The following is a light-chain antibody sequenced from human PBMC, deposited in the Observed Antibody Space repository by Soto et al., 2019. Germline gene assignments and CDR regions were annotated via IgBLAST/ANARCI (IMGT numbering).Light chain of an antibody. CDR2: GTS. V-gene: IGKV3-20*01. Sequence: ENVLTQSPGTLSLSPGERATLSCRASQSVDSSYLAWYQQKPGQAPRLLIYGTSSRATGIPDRFGGSGSGTDFTLTINRLEPEDFAVYYCQHYGSSIYTFGQGTKLGIK. CDR3: QHYGSSIYT. J-gene: IGKJ2*01. CDR1: QSVDSSY.